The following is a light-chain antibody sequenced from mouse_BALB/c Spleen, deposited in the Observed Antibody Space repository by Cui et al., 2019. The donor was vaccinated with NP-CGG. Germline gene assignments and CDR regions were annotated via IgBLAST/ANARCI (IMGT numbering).Light chain of an antibody. CDR1: TGAVTNSNY. Sequence: QAFVTQEPALPTSPGETVTLTCRSSTGAVTNSNYANWVQEKPDHLFTGLIGGTNNRAPGVPARFSGSLIGDKAALTITGAQTEDEAIYFCALWYSNHWVFGGGTKLTVL. CDR2: GTN. V-gene: IGLV1*01. CDR3: ALWYSNHWV. J-gene: IGLJ1*01.